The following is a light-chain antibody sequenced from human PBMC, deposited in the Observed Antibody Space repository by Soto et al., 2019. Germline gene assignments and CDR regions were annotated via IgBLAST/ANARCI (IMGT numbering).Light chain of an antibody. J-gene: IGKJ2*01. CDR1: QSVSSN. V-gene: IGKV3-15*01. Sequence: EIVMTQSPATLSVSPGERATLSCRASQSVSSNLAWYRQKPGQAPRLLIYGTSTRATGVPARFSGGGSGTEFTLTISSLQSEDFAVYYCQQYNDWPPNYTFGPGTKLEIK. CDR2: GTS. CDR3: QQYNDWPPNYT.